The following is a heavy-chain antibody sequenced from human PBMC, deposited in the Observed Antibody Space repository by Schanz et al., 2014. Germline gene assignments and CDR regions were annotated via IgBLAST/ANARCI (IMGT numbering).Heavy chain of an antibody. V-gene: IGHV3-33*01. Sequence: QVQLVESGGDVVQPGRSLRLSCAASGFTFSSYGMHWVRQAPGKGLEWVAVIWYDGNNKYYADSVKGRFTISRDNSKNILYLQMNSLRAEDTALYYCARDRPSGYALDFWGQGTLVTVSS. CDR2: IWYDGNNK. J-gene: IGHJ4*02. D-gene: IGHD5-12*01. CDR1: GFTFSSYG. CDR3: ARDRPSGYALDF.